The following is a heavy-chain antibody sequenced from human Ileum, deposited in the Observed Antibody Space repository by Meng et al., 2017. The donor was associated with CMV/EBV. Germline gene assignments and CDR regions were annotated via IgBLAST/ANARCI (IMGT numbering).Heavy chain of an antibody. CDR1: GGSISKSSYY. Sequence: VSGGSISKSSYYWGWVRQPPGQGFEWIGSLYYTGSTYYNTSLGSRVTMSVDTSRNQFSLKLSSVTVADTAVYYCARQGGASPTTGVFWGPGILVTVSS. V-gene: IGHV4-39*01. D-gene: IGHD4-23*01. J-gene: IGHJ4*02. CDR3: ARQGGASPTTGVF. CDR2: LYYTGST.